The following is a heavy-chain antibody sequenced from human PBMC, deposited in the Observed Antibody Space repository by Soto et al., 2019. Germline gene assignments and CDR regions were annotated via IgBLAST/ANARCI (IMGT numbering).Heavy chain of an antibody. CDR3: ARLDGYNSFDY. CDR1: GGSISGGGSY. Sequence: PSETLSLTCVVSGGSISGGGSYWSWIRQPPEKGLEWIGYIHHSGSTYYNPSLKSRVTISVDRSKNQLSLKLSSVTAADTAVFYCARLDGYNSFDYWGLGTLVTVS. CDR2: IHHSGST. V-gene: IGHV4-30-2*01. J-gene: IGHJ4*02. D-gene: IGHD5-12*01.